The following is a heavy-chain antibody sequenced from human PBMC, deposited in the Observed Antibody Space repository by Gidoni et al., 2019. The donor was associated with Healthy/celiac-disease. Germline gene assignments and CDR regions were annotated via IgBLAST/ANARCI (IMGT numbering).Heavy chain of an antibody. J-gene: IGHJ6*02. Sequence: QVQLVQSGAEVKKPGSSVKVSCKASGGTFSSYAISWVRQAPGQGLEWMGGIIPIFGTANYEQKFQGRVTITADESTSTAYMELSSLRSEDTAVYYCARGAYCGGDCYSRYYYYGMDVWGQGTTVTVSS. CDR3: ARGAYCGGDCYSRYYYYGMDV. CDR2: IIPIFGTA. V-gene: IGHV1-69*01. D-gene: IGHD2-21*02. CDR1: GGTFSSYA.